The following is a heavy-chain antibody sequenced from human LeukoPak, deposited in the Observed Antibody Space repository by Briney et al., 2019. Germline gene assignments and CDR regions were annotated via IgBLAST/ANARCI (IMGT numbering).Heavy chain of an antibody. CDR2: IYHSGST. D-gene: IGHD2-15*01. CDR3: ARGGVVAAPGDAFDI. J-gene: IGHJ3*02. Sequence: SETLSLTCAVSGYSTSSGYYWGWIRQPPGKGLEWIGSIYHSGSTYYNPSLKSRVTISADTSKNQFSLKLRSVTAADTAVYYCARGGVVAAPGDAFDIWGQGTMVTVFS. CDR1: GYSTSSGYY. V-gene: IGHV4-38-2*01.